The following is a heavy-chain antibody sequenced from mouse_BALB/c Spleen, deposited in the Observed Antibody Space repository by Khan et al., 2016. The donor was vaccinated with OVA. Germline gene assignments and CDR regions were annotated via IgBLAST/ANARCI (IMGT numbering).Heavy chain of an antibody. D-gene: IGHD1-1*01. V-gene: IGHV3-2*02. J-gene: IGHJ2*01. CDR2: ISYSGNT. Sequence: EVQLQESGPGLVKPSQSLSLTCTVTGYSITSDYAWNWIRQFPGNKLEWMGYISYSGNTNYNPYLRSRITITRDTSKNQFFLQLNSVTSEDTATYYCARVYVGDFDYGGQGTTLTVSS. CDR1: GYSITSDYA. CDR3: ARVYVGDFDY.